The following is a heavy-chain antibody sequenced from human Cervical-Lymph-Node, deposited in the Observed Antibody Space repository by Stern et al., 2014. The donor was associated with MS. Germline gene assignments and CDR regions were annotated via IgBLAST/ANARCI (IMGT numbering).Heavy chain of an antibody. CDR3: AWRGAGLFDY. V-gene: IGHV4-59*01. J-gene: IGHJ4*02. Sequence: QVQLQESGPGLVKPSETLSLTCTVSGGSISSYYWSWIRQPPGKGLEWIGYIYYSGSTNYNPSLKSRVTISVDTSKNQFSLKLSSVTAADTAVYARAWRGAGLFDYWGQGTLVTVSS. CDR1: GGSISSYY. D-gene: IGHD1-26*01. CDR2: IYYSGST.